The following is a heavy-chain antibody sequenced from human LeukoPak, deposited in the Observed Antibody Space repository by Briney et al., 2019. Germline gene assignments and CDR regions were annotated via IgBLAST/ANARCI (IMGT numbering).Heavy chain of an antibody. D-gene: IGHD3-16*01. CDR3: ASSRLSPQTYVDPFLLDY. Sequence: ASETLSLTCTVSGGSISSYYWSWIRQPPGKGLEWIGYIYYSGSTNYNPSLKSRVTISVDTSKNQFSLKLSSVTAADTAVYYCASSRLSPQTYVDPFLLDYWGQGTLVTLSS. J-gene: IGHJ4*02. CDR2: IYYSGST. V-gene: IGHV4-59*08. CDR1: GGSISSYY.